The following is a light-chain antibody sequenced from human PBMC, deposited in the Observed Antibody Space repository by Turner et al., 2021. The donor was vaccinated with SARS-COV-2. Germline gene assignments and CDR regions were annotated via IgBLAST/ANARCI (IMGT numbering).Light chain of an antibody. Sequence: DIVTTQSPGSLAVSLDESASINCKSSQSVLSTANNKNFLAWYQQKPGQPPKLLIYWASTRESGVPDRISGSGSGTDFTLSISSLQAEDVAVYYCQQYYGDPLTFGGGTKVEIK. CDR3: QQYYGDPLT. V-gene: IGKV4-1*01. CDR2: WAS. J-gene: IGKJ4*01. CDR1: QSVLSTANNKNF.